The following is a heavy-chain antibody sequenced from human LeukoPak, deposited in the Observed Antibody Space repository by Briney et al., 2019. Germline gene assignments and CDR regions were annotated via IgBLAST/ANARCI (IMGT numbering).Heavy chain of an antibody. CDR3: AKSEREMATMVLAFDI. J-gene: IGHJ3*02. CDR2: ISYDGSNK. CDR1: GFTFSSYA. Sequence: GRSLRLFCAASGFTFSSYAMHWVRQAPGKGLEWVAVISYDGSNKYYADSVKGRFTISRDNSKNTLYLQMNSLRAEDTAVYYCAKSEREMATMVLAFDIWGQGKMVTVPS. D-gene: IGHD5-24*01. V-gene: IGHV3-30-3*01.